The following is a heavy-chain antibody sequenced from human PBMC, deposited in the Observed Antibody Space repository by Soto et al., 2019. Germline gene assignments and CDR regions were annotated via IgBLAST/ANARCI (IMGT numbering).Heavy chain of an antibody. Sequence: EVQLVESGGGLVQPGGSLKLSCAASGFTLSGSVMHWVRQASGKGLEWVARIRTKDNGFATAYTASVKGRFTIFRDDSKNTAYLQMNSLKTEDTAVYYCTRHGEWTENSMDVWGQGTTVTVSS. J-gene: IGHJ6*02. V-gene: IGHV3-73*01. D-gene: IGHD3-3*01. CDR2: IRTKDNGFAT. CDR3: TRHGEWTENSMDV. CDR1: GFTLSGSV.